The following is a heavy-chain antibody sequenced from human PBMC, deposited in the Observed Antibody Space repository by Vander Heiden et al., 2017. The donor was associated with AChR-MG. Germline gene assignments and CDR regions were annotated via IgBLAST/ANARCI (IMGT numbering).Heavy chain of an antibody. D-gene: IGHD2-15*01. CDR1: GFSLSTSGVG. V-gene: IGHV2-5*02. Sequence: QITLKESGPTLVKPTQTLTLTCTFSGFSLSTSGVGVGWIRQPPGKALEWLALIYWDDDKRYSPSLKSRLTITKDTSKNQVVLTMTNMDAVDTATYYCAHMGGYCSGGSCYGWFDPWGQGTLVTVSS. J-gene: IGHJ5*02. CDR3: AHMGGYCSGGSCYGWFDP. CDR2: IYWDDDK.